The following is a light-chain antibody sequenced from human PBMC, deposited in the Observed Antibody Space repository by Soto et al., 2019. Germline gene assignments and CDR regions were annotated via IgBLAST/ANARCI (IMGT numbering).Light chain of an antibody. CDR3: QQYNNWPFT. CDR1: QSVSSN. Sequence: EIVMTQSPTTLSVSPGERATLSCRASQSVSSNLAWYQQKPGQAPRLLIYDASTRAPGFPARFSGSGSGTEFTLTISSLQSEDFAVYYCQQYNNWPFTFGPGTKVDI. J-gene: IGKJ3*01. V-gene: IGKV3-15*01. CDR2: DAS.